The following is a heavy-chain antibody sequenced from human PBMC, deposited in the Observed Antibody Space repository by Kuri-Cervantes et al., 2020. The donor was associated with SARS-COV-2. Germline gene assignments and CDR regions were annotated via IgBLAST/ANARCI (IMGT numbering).Heavy chain of an antibody. V-gene: IGHV3-23*01. D-gene: IGHD3-3*01. Sequence: GESLKISCAASGFTFSSYAMSWVRQAPGKGLEWVSAISGSGGSTYYADSVKGRFTISRDNSKNTLYLQMNSLRAEDTAVYYCARGVEGIRFLEWLLSVLGGMDVWGQGTTVTVSS. CDR3: ARGVEGIRFLEWLLSVLGGMDV. CDR1: GFTFSSYA. J-gene: IGHJ6*02. CDR2: ISGSGGST.